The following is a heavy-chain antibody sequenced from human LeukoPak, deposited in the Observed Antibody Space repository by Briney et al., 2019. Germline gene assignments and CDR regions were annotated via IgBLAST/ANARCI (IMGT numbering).Heavy chain of an antibody. J-gene: IGHJ4*02. CDR3: ATYRGVPVEY. V-gene: IGHV3-74*01. CDR2: IKYDESVT. D-gene: IGHD4-11*01. CDR1: GFTFSSYW. Sequence: PGGSLRLSCAASGFTFSSYWMHWVRQAPGKGLVWVSRIKYDESVTNYAGSVKGRFTVSRDNGKNTLYLQMNSLRAEDTAVYYCATYRGVPVEYWGQGTLVTVSS.